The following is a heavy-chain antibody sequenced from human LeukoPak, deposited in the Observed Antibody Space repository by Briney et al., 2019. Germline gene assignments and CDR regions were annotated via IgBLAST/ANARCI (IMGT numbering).Heavy chain of an antibody. CDR2: ISDDGINK. CDR3: AREGCYGCLYYYYMAV. J-gene: IGHJ6*03. Sequence: GGPLRLSCAASGFTFSSYAMHWVRQAPGKGLERVAVISDDGINKNYVDSVQGRFTISRDNSENTLYLQMNYLRVEDTAVYFCAREGCYGCLYYYYMAVWGKGTTVTVSS. D-gene: IGHD4-17*01. CDR1: GFTFSSYA. V-gene: IGHV3-30-3*01.